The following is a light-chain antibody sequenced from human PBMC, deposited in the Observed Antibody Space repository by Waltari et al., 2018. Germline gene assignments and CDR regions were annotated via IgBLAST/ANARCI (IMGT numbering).Light chain of an antibody. CDR1: SSNIGSKP. CDR2: GDD. Sequence: QSVLTQPPSASGTPGQRVTIPCSGSSSNIGSKPVSWYHQRPGTAPKLLIYGDDQRPSGVPDRFSASKSGTSASLSISNLQSEDEADYYCGAWDDSLNGYVFGSGTKVNVL. CDR3: GAWDDSLNGYV. J-gene: IGLJ1*01. V-gene: IGLV1-44*01.